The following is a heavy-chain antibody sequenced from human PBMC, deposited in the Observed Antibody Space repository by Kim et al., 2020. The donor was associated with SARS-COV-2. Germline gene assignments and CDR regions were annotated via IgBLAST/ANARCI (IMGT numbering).Heavy chain of an antibody. CDR3: PRLRTYSLGSRDY. D-gene: IGHD5-18*01. V-gene: IGHV4-39*01. J-gene: IGHJ4*02. Sequence: SETLSLTCTASGDSISSSGYYWGWIRQPPGKGLEWIGSDYYSGNPYYNPTLKSRVTISADTSKSQFFLKLSLVTAADTAVYYCPRLRTYSLGSRDYCGQG. CDR1: GDSISSSGYY. CDR2: DYYSGNP.